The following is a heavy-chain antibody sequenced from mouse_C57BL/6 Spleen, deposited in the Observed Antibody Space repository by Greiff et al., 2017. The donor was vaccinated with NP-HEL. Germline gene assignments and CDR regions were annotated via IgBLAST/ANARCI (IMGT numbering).Heavy chain of an antibody. CDR3: ARGDYGSEAY. Sequence: QVQLQQSGAELVKPGASVKLSCKASGYTFTSYWMQWVKQRPGQGLEWIGEIDPSDSYTNYNQKFKGKATLTVDTSSSTAYMQLSSLTSEDSAVYYCARGDYGSEAYWGQGTLVTVSA. D-gene: IGHD1-1*01. CDR2: IDPSDSYT. J-gene: IGHJ3*01. V-gene: IGHV1-50*01. CDR1: GYTFTSYW.